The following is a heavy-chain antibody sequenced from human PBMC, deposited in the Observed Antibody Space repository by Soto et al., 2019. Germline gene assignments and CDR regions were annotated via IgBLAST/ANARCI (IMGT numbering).Heavy chain of an antibody. CDR1: GGSISSGGYY. CDR2: IYYSGST. Sequence: PSETVSLTCTVSGGSISSGGYYWSWIRQHPGKGLEWIGYIYYSGSTYYNPSLKSRVTISVDTSKNQFSLKLSSVTAADTAVYYCASVIYGDPYFDYWGQGTLVTVSS. J-gene: IGHJ4*02. V-gene: IGHV4-31*03. CDR3: ASVIYGDPYFDY. D-gene: IGHD4-17*01.